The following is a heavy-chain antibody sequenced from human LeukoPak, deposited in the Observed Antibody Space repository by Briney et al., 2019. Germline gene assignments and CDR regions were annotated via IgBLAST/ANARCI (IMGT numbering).Heavy chain of an antibody. J-gene: IGHJ6*02. CDR3: ARGDNYYYYVMDV. Sequence: PSETLSLTCTVSGGSISSSSYYWGWIRQPPGKGLEWIGSIYYSGSTYYNPSLKSRVTISVDTSKNQFSLKLSSVTAADTAIYYCARGDNYYYYVMDVWGQGTTVTVSS. CDR1: GGSISSSSYY. D-gene: IGHD2-15*01. V-gene: IGHV4-39*07. CDR2: IYYSGST.